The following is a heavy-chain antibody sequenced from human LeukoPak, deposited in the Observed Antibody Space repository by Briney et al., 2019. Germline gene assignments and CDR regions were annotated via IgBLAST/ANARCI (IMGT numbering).Heavy chain of an antibody. CDR3: ARDPFSGWYGYFDY. CDR1: GFTFDKYG. D-gene: IGHD6-19*01. Sequence: GGSLRLSCAASGFTFDKYGMSWVRQAPGKGLEWVSGIDWNGGSTGYADSVKGRFTISRDNAKNSLYLQMNSLRAEDTAVYYCARDPFSGWYGYFDYWGQGTLVTVSS. J-gene: IGHJ4*02. CDR2: IDWNGGST. V-gene: IGHV3-20*04.